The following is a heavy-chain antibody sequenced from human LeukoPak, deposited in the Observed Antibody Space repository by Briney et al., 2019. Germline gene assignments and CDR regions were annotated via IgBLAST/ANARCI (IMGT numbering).Heavy chain of an antibody. J-gene: IGHJ6*03. CDR3: ARASYAVVPAATLGYYYYMDV. V-gene: IGHV4-34*01. D-gene: IGHD2-2*01. CDR2: INHSGST. Sequence: NPSETLSLTCAVYGGSFSGYYWSWIRQPPGKGLEWIGEINHSGSTNYNPSLKSRVTISVDTSKNQFSLKLSSVTAADTAVYYCARASYAVVPAATLGYYYYMDVWGKGTTVTVSS. CDR1: GGSFSGYY.